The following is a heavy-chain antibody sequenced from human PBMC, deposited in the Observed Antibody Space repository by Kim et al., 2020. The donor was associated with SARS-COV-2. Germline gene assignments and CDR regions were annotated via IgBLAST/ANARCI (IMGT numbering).Heavy chain of an antibody. J-gene: IGHJ6*01. CDR3: AKNSGSYPNYYYYYGMD. V-gene: IGHV3-30*18. CDR2: ISYDGSNK. D-gene: IGHD1-26*01. Sequence: GGSLRLSCAASGFTFSSYGMHWVRQAPGKGLEWVAVISYDGSNKYYADSVKGRFTISRDNSKNTLYLQMNSLRAEDTAVYYCAKNSGSYPNYYYYYGMD. CDR1: GFTFSSYG.